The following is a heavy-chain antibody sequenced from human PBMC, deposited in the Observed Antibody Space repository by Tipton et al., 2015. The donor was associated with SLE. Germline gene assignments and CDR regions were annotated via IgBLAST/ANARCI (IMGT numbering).Heavy chain of an antibody. CDR3: ARDRDYVERMGH. CDR2: ISGSGGST. Sequence: SLRLSCAASGFTFSSYAMSWVRQAPGKGLEWVSAISGSGGSTSYAQKFQGRVTMTRDTSTSTVYMELSSLRSEDTAVYYCARDRDYVERMGHWGQGTLVTVSS. CDR1: GFTFSSYA. D-gene: IGHD4-17*01. V-gene: IGHV3-23*01. J-gene: IGHJ4*02.